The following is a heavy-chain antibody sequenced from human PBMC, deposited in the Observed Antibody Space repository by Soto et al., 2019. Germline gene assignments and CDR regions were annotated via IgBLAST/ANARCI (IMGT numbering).Heavy chain of an antibody. D-gene: IGHD3-22*01. Sequence: SVKVSCKASGGTFSSYAISWVRQAPGRGLEWMGGIIPIFGTANYAQKFQGRVTITADESTSTAYMELSSLRSEDTAVYYCARGEGPHYYDSSGHFDYWGQGTLVTVSS. CDR3: ARGEGPHYYDSSGHFDY. V-gene: IGHV1-69*13. J-gene: IGHJ4*02. CDR1: GGTFSSYA. CDR2: IIPIFGTA.